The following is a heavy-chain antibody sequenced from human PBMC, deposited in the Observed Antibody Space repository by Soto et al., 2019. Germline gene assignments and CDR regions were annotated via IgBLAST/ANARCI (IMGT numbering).Heavy chain of an antibody. CDR2: IYYSGST. V-gene: IGHV4-59*08. J-gene: IGHJ4*02. CDR3: ARTLYRSSGYLDY. Sequence: QVQLQESGPGLVKPSETLSLTCTVSGGSISSYYWSWIRQPPGKGLEWIGYIYYSGSTSYNPSLTSRVTISVDTSKNQFSLKLSSVTAADTAVYYCARTLYRSSGYLDYWGQGTLVTVSS. D-gene: IGHD6-13*01. CDR1: GGSISSYY.